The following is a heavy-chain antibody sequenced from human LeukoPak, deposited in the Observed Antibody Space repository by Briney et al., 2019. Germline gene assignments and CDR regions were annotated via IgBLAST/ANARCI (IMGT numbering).Heavy chain of an antibody. CDR1: GGTFSSYA. Sequence: SVKVSCKASGGTFSSYAISWVRQAPGQGLEWMGGIIPIFGTANYAQKFQGGVTITADESTSTAYMELSSLRSEDTAVYYCARAMNDYVWGSYPSLYYFDYWGQGTLVTVSS. CDR3: ARAMNDYVWGSYPSLYYFDY. J-gene: IGHJ4*02. CDR2: IIPIFGTA. V-gene: IGHV1-69*13. D-gene: IGHD3-16*02.